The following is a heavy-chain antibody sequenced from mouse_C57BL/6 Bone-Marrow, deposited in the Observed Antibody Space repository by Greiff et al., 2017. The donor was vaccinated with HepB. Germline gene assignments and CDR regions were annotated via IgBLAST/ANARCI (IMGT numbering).Heavy chain of an antibody. CDR2: IYPGSGNT. Sequence: QVQLQQSGAELVRPGASVKLSCKASGYTFTDYYINWVKQRPGQGLEWIARIYPGSGNTYYNEKFKGKATLTAEKSSSTAYMQLNSLTSEDSAVYFCARCITTKWYFDVWGTGTTVTVSS. V-gene: IGHV1-76*01. CDR1: GYTFTDYY. CDR3: ARCITTKWYFDV. D-gene: IGHD1-1*01. J-gene: IGHJ1*03.